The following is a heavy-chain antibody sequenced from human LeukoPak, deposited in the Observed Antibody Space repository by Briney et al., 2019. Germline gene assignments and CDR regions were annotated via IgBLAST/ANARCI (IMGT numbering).Heavy chain of an antibody. J-gene: IGHJ4*02. CDR3: ARYSSGYYFDY. CDR2: IYHSGST. V-gene: IGHV4-38-2*02. D-gene: IGHD3-22*01. CDR1: GYSISSGYY. Sequence: SETLSLTCTVSGYSISSGYYWGWIRQPPGKGLEWVGSIYHSGSTYYNPSLKSRVTISVDTSKNQFSLKLSSVTAADTAVYYCARYSSGYYFDYWGQGTLVTVSS.